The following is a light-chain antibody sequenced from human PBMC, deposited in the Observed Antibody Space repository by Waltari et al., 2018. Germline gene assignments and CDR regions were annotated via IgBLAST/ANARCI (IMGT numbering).Light chain of an antibody. CDR1: QSISDY. CDR2: DAS. CDR3: QHYSGFSSRT. Sequence: DIQMTQSPSTLSPSVGDTVTITCRAGQSISDYLAWYQQKPGKAPKRLIYDASTLKNGVPSRFSGSVSGTEFTLTISSLQPDDFATYYCQHYSGFSSRTFGQGTKVDIK. V-gene: IGKV1-5*01. J-gene: IGKJ1*01.